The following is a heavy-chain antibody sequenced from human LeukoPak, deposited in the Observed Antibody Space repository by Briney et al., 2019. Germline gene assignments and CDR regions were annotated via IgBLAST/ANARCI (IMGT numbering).Heavy chain of an antibody. J-gene: IGHJ2*01. V-gene: IGHV4-59*08. D-gene: IGHD4-23*01. CDR3: ARLKKYGGNPTYYYFDL. CDR2: IYNSVTT. Sequence: PSETLSLTCTVSGGSISGYYWRWIRQLPGTGLEWIAYIYNSVTTNYNPSLKSRITISIDTSKNQFSLQLTSVTAADTAVYYCARLKKYGGNPTYYYFDLWGRGTLVTVSS. CDR1: GGSISGYY.